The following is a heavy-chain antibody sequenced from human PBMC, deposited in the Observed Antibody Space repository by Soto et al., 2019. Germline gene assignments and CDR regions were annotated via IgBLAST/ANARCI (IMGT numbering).Heavy chain of an antibody. CDR1: GFTFTSYG. D-gene: IGHD6-6*01. V-gene: IGHV3-33*01. J-gene: IGHJ4*02. CDR3: ATDHSSIDY. CDR2: IWYDGSNK. Sequence: QVQLVESGGDVVQPGRSLRLSCAASGFTFTSYGMHWVRQAPGKGLEWVAVIWYDGSNKYYADSVKGRFTISRDNSKNTLYLHMNNLRAEDTAVYYCATDHSSIDYWGQGSLATVSS.